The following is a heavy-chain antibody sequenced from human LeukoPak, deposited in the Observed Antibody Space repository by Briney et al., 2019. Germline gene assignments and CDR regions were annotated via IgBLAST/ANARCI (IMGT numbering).Heavy chain of an antibody. CDR3: ARASGGWWYIFDY. J-gene: IGHJ4*02. CDR1: GFTFSSYA. CDR2: IWYDGSNK. D-gene: IGHD2-15*01. Sequence: PGRSLRLSCAASGFTFSSYAMHWVRQAPGKGLEWVAVIWYDGSNKYYADSVKGRFTISRDNSKNTLYLQMNSLRAEDTAVYYCARASGGWWYIFDYWGQGTLVTVSS. V-gene: IGHV3-33*08.